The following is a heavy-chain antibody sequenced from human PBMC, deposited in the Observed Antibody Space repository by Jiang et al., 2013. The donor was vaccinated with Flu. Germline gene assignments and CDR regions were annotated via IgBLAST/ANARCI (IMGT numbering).Heavy chain of an antibody. CDR1: GYSFGDFA. CDR2: ISSNGTNK. Sequence: GVVXPGGSLRLSCGVSGYSFGDFAMHWVRQAPGKGLEWLAIISSNGTNKYYADSVRGRFTVSRDNSKNTAYLQMNGLRPEDTAVYFCATVTTPNDYWGPGNPGHRPL. CDR3: ATVTTPNDY. J-gene: IGHJ4*02. D-gene: IGHD4-17*01. V-gene: IGHV3-30*03.